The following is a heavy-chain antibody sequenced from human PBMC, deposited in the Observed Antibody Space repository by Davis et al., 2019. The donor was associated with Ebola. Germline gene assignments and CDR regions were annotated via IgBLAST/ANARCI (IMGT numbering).Heavy chain of an antibody. CDR1: GFTFSSYW. V-gene: IGHV3-7*03. CDR3: AKGMSWSAYYAMDV. Sequence: GESLKISCAASGFTFSSYWMSWVRQAPGKGLEWVANIKQDGSEKYYVDSVKGRFTISRDNAKNSLYLQMNSLRAEDTAVYYCAKGMSWSAYYAMDVWGQGTTVTVSS. CDR2: IKQDGSEK. J-gene: IGHJ6*02. D-gene: IGHD6-13*01.